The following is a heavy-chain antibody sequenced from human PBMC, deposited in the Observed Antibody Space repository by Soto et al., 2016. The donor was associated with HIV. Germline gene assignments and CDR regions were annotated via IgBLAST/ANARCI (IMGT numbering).Heavy chain of an antibody. CDR2: ISGSGGST. CDR1: GLTFSNYA. CDR3: AKNHYFEY. V-gene: IGHV3-23*01. J-gene: IGHJ4*02. Sequence: EVQLLESGGGLVQPGGSLRLSCAASGLTFSNYAMSWVRQAPGKGLEWVSAISGSGGSTYYADSVKGRFTISRDNSKKTLNLQMNSLRAEDTAIYYCAKNHYFEYWGQGTLVTVSS.